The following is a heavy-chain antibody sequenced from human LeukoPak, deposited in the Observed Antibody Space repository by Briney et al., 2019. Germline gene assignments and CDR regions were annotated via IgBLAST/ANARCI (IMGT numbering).Heavy chain of an antibody. V-gene: IGHV3-23*01. D-gene: IGHD3-9*01. CDR2: ISGSGGST. J-gene: IGHJ4*02. Sequence: GGSLRLSCAASGFTSSSNAMSWVRQAPGKGLEWVSAISGSGGSTYYADSVKGRFTISRDHSKNTLYLQMNSLRAEDTAVYYCAIRPDYDILTGYLPNWGQGTLVTVSS. CDR1: GFTSSSNA. CDR3: AIRPDYDILTGYLPN.